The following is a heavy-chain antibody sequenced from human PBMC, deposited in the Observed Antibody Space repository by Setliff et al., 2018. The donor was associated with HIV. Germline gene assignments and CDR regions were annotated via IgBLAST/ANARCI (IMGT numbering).Heavy chain of an antibody. CDR3: ARGPVSGYDRGWVDS. Sequence: SETLSLTCAVYGGSFSGYYWSWIRQPPGKGLEWIGEIDHSGGPNYKSSLKSRVTITIDTSKNQFSLKVTSVTAADTAIYYCARGPVSGYDRGWVDSWGQGTQVTVSS. V-gene: IGHV4-34*01. J-gene: IGHJ4*02. CDR2: IDHSGGP. CDR1: GGSFSGYY. D-gene: IGHD5-12*01.